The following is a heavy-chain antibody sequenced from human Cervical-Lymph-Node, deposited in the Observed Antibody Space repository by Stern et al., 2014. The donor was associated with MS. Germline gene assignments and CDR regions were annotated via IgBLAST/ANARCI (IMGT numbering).Heavy chain of an antibody. D-gene: IGHD1-26*01. CDR2: ISPKTGSA. CDR1: GYTFTAYF. CDR3: ARDRGIYSDY. J-gene: IGHJ4*02. V-gene: IGHV1-2*02. Sequence: VQLVESEAEVERHGASVKVSCKASGYTFTAYFLHWVRQAPGQGLEWMGWISPKTGSATYAQKFQDMVTMTRDTSINTGYMEVSSLRSDDTAVYYCARDRGIYSDYWGQGTLVAVSS.